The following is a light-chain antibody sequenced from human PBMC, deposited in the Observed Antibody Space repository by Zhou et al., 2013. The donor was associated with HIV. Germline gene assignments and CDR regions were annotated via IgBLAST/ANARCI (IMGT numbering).Light chain of an antibody. V-gene: IGKV3-20*01. Sequence: DIVLTQSPGTLSLSPGERATLSCRASQSVSSPYLAWYQQKPGQAPRLLIYGASSRATGIPDRFSGSGSGTDFTLTISRLEPEDFAVYYCQQYDNSPWTFGRRDQG. J-gene: IGKJ1*01. CDR3: QQYDNSPWT. CDR2: GAS. CDR1: QSVSSPY.